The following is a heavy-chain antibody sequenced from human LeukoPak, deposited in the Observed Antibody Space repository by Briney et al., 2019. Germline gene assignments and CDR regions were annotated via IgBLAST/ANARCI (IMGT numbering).Heavy chain of an antibody. CDR1: GGSISSSSYY. CDR3: ARPQTGIAAAGTVYYFDY. J-gene: IGHJ4*02. CDR2: IYYGGST. V-gene: IGHV4-39*01. Sequence: SETLSLTCTVSGGSISSSSYYWGWIRQPPGKGLEWIGNIYYGGSTFYSPPLKSRVTMSVDTSKNQFSLKLSSVTAADTAVYYCARPQTGIAAAGTVYYFDYWGQGTLVTVSS. D-gene: IGHD6-13*01.